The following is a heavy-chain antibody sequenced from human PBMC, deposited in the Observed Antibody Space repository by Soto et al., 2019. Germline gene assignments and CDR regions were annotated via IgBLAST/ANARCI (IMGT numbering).Heavy chain of an antibody. CDR3: ARGERSSGWYLGYYFDY. CDR2: ISYDGSNK. D-gene: IGHD6-19*01. J-gene: IGHJ4*02. Sequence: QVQLVESGGGVVQPGRSLRLSCAASGFTFSSYAMHWVRQAPGKGLEWVAVISYDGSNKYYADSVKGRFTIYRDNSKNTLYLQMNSLRAEDTAVYYCARGERSSGWYLGYYFDYWGQGTLVTVSS. CDR1: GFTFSSYA. V-gene: IGHV3-30-3*01.